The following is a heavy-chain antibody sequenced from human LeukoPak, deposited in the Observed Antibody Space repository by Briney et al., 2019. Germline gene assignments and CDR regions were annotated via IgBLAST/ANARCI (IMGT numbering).Heavy chain of an antibody. J-gene: IGHJ1*01. CDR1: GFTVSSDY. D-gene: IGHD3-16*01. V-gene: IGHV3-53*01. CDR3: ARDQRPGWGEYFQH. CDR2: IYIDGTT. Sequence: GGSLRLSCAASGFTVSSDYMSWVRQAPGKGLEWVSVIYIDGTTYYADSVKGRFTISRDNSKNTVYLQMNSLRVEDTAVYYCARDQRPGWGEYFQHWGQGTLVTVSS.